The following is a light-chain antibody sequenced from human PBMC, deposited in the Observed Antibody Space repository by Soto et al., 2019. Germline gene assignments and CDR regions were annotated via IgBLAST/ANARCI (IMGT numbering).Light chain of an antibody. Sequence: DIQLTQSPSVLSASIGDRVTITCRASHDISTFLAWYQQKPGKAPKLLIYEASTLQSGVPSRFSGSGSGTEFTLTISGLLPEDFAAYHCQQLHDYPITFGQGTRLEIK. CDR3: QQLHDYPIT. CDR1: HDISTF. V-gene: IGKV1-9*01. J-gene: IGKJ5*01. CDR2: EAS.